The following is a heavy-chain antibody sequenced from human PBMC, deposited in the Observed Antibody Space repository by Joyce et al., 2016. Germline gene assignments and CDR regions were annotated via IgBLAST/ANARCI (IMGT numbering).Heavy chain of an antibody. D-gene: IGHD4-11*01. CDR2: IVPIIDTA. Sequence: QVQLVQSGAEVKKPGSSVKVSCKASGGTFSNYAINWVRQAPGQGLEWMRGIVPIIDTANYAQKFQGRVTITADESTSTAYMELSSLRSEDTAVYYCARAGRSYSYYEGPWFDPWGQGTLVTVSS. CDR3: ARAGRSYSYYEGPWFDP. J-gene: IGHJ5*02. V-gene: IGHV1-69*01. CDR1: GGTFSNYA.